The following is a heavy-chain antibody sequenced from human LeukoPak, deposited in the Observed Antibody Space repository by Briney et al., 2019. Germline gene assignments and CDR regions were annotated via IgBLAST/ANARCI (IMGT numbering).Heavy chain of an antibody. J-gene: IGHJ5*02. V-gene: IGHV3-23*01. CDR1: GFTFRSYA. D-gene: IGHD6-19*01. CDR3: AKGSGSGWYGWLDP. Sequence: GGSLRLSCAVSGFTFRSYAMNWVRQAPGKGLEWVSVITDSGTNTYYGDSVKGRFTVSRDNSKNTQYLQMNSLRAEDTAVYYCAKGSGSGWYGWLDPWGQGTLVTVSS. CDR2: ITDSGTNT.